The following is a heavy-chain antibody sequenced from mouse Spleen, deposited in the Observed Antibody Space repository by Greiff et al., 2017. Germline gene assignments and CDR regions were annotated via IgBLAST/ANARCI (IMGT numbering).Heavy chain of an antibody. CDR3: VRRNRVYDMDY. V-gene: IGHV10-1*01. J-gene: IGHJ4*01. D-gene: IGHD2-14*01. CDR1: GFSFNTYA. Sequence: EVMLVESGGGLVQPKGSLKLSCAASGFSFNTYAMNWVRQAPGKGLEWVARIRSKSNNYATYYADSVKDRFTISRDDSESMLYLQMNNLKTEDTAMYYCVRRNRVYDMDYWGQGTSVTVSS. CDR2: IRSKSNNYAT.